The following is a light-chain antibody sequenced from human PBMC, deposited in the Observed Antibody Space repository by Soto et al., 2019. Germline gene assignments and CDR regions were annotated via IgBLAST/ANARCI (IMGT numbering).Light chain of an antibody. V-gene: IGKV3-20*01. CDR1: QSVFNNH. J-gene: IGKJ5*01. CDR3: QQYSSSPRVT. Sequence: EIVLTQSPGTLSLSPGERATLSCRASQSVFNNHIGWYQQKPGQAPRRLIYGASNRATGIPDRFSGSGSGTDFTLTINRLEPEDFAVYYCQQYSSSPRVTFGQGTRL. CDR2: GAS.